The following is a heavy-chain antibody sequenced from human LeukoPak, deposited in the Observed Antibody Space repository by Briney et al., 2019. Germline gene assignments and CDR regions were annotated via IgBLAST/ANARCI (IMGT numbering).Heavy chain of an antibody. J-gene: IGHJ6*03. CDR2: ISAYNGYT. Sequence: ASVKVSCKACGYTFTYYGISCVRQAPGQGLEWMGWISAYNGYTNYVQKLQGRDTMTTGTSTSTAYMELSSLRSDETAVYYCASDRAERLFYRYSSPYMDVWGKGTTVTVSS. D-gene: IGHD3-3*01. V-gene: IGHV1-18*01. CDR3: ASDRAERLFYRYSSPYMDV. CDR1: GYTFTYYG.